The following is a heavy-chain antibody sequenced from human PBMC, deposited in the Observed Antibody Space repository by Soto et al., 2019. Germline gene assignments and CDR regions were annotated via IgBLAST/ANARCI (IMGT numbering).Heavy chain of an antibody. V-gene: IGHV4-61*01. CDR3: ARTHAATMGHDY. D-gene: IGHD5-12*01. CDR1: DGSISTSSYY. J-gene: IGHJ4*02. CDR2: IYYSGST. Sequence: PSETLSLTCTVSDGSISTSSYYWSWIRQPPGKGLEWIGYIYYSGSTNYNPSLKSRVTISVDTSKNQFSLKLSSVTAADTAVYYCARTHAATMGHDYWGQGTLVTVSS.